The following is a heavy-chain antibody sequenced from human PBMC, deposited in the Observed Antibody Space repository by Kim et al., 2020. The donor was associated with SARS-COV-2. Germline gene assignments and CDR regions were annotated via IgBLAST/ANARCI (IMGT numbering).Heavy chain of an antibody. CDR3: AKDIWSRGAARPLSNWFDP. V-gene: IGHV3-9*01. D-gene: IGHD6-6*01. CDR2: ISWNSGSI. CDR1: GFTFGDYA. Sequence: GGSLRLSCAASGFTFGDYAMHWVRQAPGKGLEWVSGISWNSGSIGYADSVKGRFTISRDNAKNSLYLQMNSLRAEDTALYYCAKDIWSRGAARPLSNWFDPWGQGTLVTVSS. J-gene: IGHJ5*02.